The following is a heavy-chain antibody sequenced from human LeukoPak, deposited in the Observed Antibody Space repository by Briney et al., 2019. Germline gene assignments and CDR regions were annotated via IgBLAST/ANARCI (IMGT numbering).Heavy chain of an antibody. V-gene: IGHV1-2*04. CDR1: GYTFTGYY. D-gene: IGHD2-2*01. CDR2: MNPNSGGT. Sequence: ASVKVSCKASGYTFTGYYMHWVRQAPGQGLEWMGWMNPNSGGTNYAQKFQGWVTMTRDTSISTAYMELRSLRSDDTAVYYCARGPIGYCSSTSCYYYYYMDVWGKGTTVTVSS. J-gene: IGHJ6*03. CDR3: ARGPIGYCSSTSCYYYYYMDV.